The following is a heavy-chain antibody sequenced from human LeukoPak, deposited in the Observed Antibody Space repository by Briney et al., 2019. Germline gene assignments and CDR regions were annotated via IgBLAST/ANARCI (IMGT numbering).Heavy chain of an antibody. J-gene: IGHJ4*02. D-gene: IGHD3-9*01. CDR3: AKDSLTGSGPYYFDY. V-gene: IGHV3-30*02. Sequence: GGSLRLSCAASGFTFTSYGMHWVRQTPGKGLEGVAFIRYDGSKQYYADSVMGRFTISRDNSKNTLYLQMNSLRAEDTTVYYCAKDSLTGSGPYYFDYWGQGTLVTVSS. CDR1: GFTFTSYG. CDR2: IRYDGSKQ.